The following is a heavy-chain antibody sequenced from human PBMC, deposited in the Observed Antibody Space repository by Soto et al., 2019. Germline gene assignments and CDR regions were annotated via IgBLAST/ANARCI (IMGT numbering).Heavy chain of an antibody. CDR1: GYTFTSYG. Sequence: ASVKVSCKASGYTFTSYGISWVRQAPGQGLEWMGWISAYNGNTNYAQKLQGRVTMTTDTSTSTAYMELRSLRSDDTAVYYCASVYSGDYYYGMDVWGQGTTVTVSS. CDR3: ASVYSGDYYYGMDV. V-gene: IGHV1-18*01. J-gene: IGHJ6*02. CDR2: ISAYNGNT. D-gene: IGHD1-26*01.